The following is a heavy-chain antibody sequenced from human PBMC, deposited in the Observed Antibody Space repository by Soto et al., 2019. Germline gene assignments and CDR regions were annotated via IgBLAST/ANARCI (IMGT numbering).Heavy chain of an antibody. CDR2: ISRSDATV. J-gene: IGHJ6*02. CDR1: GFTFSDDE. V-gene: IGHV3-48*03. CDR3: ASLYYYDSSGYFGGHYYYVMYV. Sequence: GGSLRLSCAASGFTFSDDEMNWVRQAPGKGLEWVSYISRSDATVHYADSVKGRFTISRDYAQKSLFLHMNSLRAEDTAVYYCASLYYYDSSGYFGGHYYYVMYVWGQGTTVTVSS. D-gene: IGHD3-22*01.